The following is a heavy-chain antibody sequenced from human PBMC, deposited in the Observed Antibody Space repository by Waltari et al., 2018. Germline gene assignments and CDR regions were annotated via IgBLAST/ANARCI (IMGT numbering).Heavy chain of an antibody. CDR3: AKDLYSRSDNRIFDF. J-gene: IGHJ4*02. CDR2: ITWDSSDT. Sequence: EVQLVESGGGLVQPGRSLRLSCAASGFSFEDYAVHWVRQAPGKGMERVSGITWDSSDTAYADSVKGRFTISRDNAKNSLYLQMNSLRTEDTAFYYCAKDLYSRSDNRIFDFWGQGTLVTVSS. V-gene: IGHV3-9*01. D-gene: IGHD3-22*01. CDR1: GFSFEDYA.